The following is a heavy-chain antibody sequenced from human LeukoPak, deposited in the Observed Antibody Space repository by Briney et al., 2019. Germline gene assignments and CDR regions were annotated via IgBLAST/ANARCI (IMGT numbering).Heavy chain of an antibody. CDR2: TKDKAYSYTT. CDR3: ASIRGVFGY. Sequence: TGRSLRLSCAVAGFTVSDLFMDWVRQAPGKGREWVGRTKDKAYSYTTEYAASVKGRFTISRDDSKHLVYLQMNSLKTEDTAVYYCASIRGVFGYWGQGILVTVSS. J-gene: IGHJ4*02. CDR1: GFTVSDLF. D-gene: IGHD3-10*01. V-gene: IGHV3-72*01.